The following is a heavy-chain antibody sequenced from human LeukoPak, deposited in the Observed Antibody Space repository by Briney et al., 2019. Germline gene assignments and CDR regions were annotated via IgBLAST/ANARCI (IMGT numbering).Heavy chain of an antibody. Sequence: GGSLRLSCAASGFTFDDYAMHWVRQAPGKGLEWVSGISWNSGSIGYADSVKGRFTISRDNAKNSLYLQMNSLRAEDTALYYCAKDTYYDILTGYSLFDYWGQGTLVTVSS. CDR1: GFTFDDYA. CDR3: AKDTYYDILTGYSLFDY. CDR2: ISWNSGSI. V-gene: IGHV3-9*01. D-gene: IGHD3-9*01. J-gene: IGHJ4*02.